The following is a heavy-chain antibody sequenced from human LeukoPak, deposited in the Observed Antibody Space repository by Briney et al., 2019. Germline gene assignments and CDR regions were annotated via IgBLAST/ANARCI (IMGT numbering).Heavy chain of an antibody. V-gene: IGHV3-13*01. D-gene: IGHD5-12*01. CDR1: GFTFSSYD. CDR2: IGTAGDT. J-gene: IGHJ4*02. CDR3: ARGSRGYDFDY. Sequence: GGSLRLSCAASGFTFSSYDMHWVRQATGKGLEWVSAIGTAGDTYYPGSVKGRFTISRENAKNSLYLQMNSLRAGDTAVYYCARGSRGYDFDYWGQGTLVTVSS.